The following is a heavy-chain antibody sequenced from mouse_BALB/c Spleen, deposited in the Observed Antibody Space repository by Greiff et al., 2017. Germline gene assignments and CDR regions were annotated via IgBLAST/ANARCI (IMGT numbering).Heavy chain of an antibody. CDR2: ISTYYGDA. J-gene: IGHJ2*01. Sequence: VKLQESGAELVRPGVSVKISCKGSGYTFTDYAMHWVKQSHAKSLEWIGVISTYYGDASYNQKFKGKATMTVDKSSSTAYMELARLTSEDSAIYYCARRGYGYVDYWGQGTTLTVSS. CDR3: ARRGYGYVDY. V-gene: IGHV1S137*01. D-gene: IGHD3-2*02. CDR1: GYTFTDYA.